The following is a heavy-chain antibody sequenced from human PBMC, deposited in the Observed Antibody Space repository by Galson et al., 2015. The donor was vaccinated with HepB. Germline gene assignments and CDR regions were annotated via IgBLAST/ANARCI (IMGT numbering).Heavy chain of an antibody. Sequence: SLRLSCAASGFTFDDYALHWVRQAPGKGLEWVSGISWNSDSIGYADSVKGRFTISRDNAKNSLYLQMNSLRAEDTALYYCAKAIRDVHFTPGVFYYYYMDVWGKGTTVTVSS. CDR3: AKAIRDVHFTPGVFYYYYMDV. CDR2: ISWNSDSI. J-gene: IGHJ6*03. V-gene: IGHV3-9*01. CDR1: GFTFDDYA. D-gene: IGHD1-1*01.